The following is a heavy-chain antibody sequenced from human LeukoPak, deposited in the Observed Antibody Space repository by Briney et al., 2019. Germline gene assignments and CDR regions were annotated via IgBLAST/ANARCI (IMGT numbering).Heavy chain of an antibody. D-gene: IGHD3-16*01. Sequence: WVRQPPGKGLEWIGSIYYSGSTYYNPSLKSRVTISVDTSKNQFSLKLSSVTAADTAVYYCARHGGLGYWYFDLWGRGTLVTVSS. CDR2: IYYSGST. V-gene: IGHV4-39*01. J-gene: IGHJ2*01. CDR3: ARHGGLGYWYFDL.